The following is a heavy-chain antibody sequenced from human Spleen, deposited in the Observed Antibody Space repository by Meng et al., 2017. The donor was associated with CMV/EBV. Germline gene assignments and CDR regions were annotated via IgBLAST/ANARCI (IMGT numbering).Heavy chain of an antibody. J-gene: IGHJ5*02. CDR2: IYPGDSDT. CDR1: GYSFPNYW. CDR3: ARAPPYDYGGNSGWFDP. Sequence: KVSCKGSGYSFPNYWIGWLRQVPGKGLEWMGIIYPGDSDTRYSTSFQGQVTISVDKSIRTAYLQWNSLKASDTAMYYCARAPPYDYGGNSGWFDPWGQGTLVTVSS. D-gene: IGHD4-23*01. V-gene: IGHV5-51*01.